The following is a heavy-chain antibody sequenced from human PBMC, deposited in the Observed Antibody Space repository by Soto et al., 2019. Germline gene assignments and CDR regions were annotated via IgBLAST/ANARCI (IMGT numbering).Heavy chain of an antibody. CDR1: GFTFSTYD. Sequence: EVQLVESGGDLVQPGGSLRLSCVASGFTFSTYDIHWVRQATGKGLEWVSAIGTADDTYYPDSVKGRFTISREDAKNSLYLQMNSLRAEDTAVYYCARGRDNWEFDYWGQGTLVTVSS. J-gene: IGHJ4*02. CDR2: IGTADDT. D-gene: IGHD1-1*01. V-gene: IGHV3-13*01. CDR3: ARGRDNWEFDY.